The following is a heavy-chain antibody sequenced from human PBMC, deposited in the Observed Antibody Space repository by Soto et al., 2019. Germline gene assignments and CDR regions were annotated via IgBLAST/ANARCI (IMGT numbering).Heavy chain of an antibody. J-gene: IGHJ4*02. CDR1: GFTFDDYT. CDR2: ISWDGGST. Sequence: GGSLRLSCAASGFTFDDYTMHWVRQAPGKGLEWVSLISWDGGSTYYADSVKGRFTISRDNSKNSLYLQMNSLRTEDTALYYCAKDSSGWYGTFDYWGQGTLVTVSS. D-gene: IGHD6-19*01. V-gene: IGHV3-43*01. CDR3: AKDSSGWYGTFDY.